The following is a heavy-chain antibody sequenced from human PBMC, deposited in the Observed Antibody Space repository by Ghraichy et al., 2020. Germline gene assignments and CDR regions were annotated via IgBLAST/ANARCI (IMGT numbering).Heavy chain of an antibody. D-gene: IGHD6-19*01. CDR1: GFTFSAYN. CDR2: ISDAGSNE. V-gene: IGHV3-30-3*01. J-gene: IGHJ6*02. CDR3: ARATREWLGRFYGVDV. Sequence: GESLNISCAASGFTFSAYNMHWVRKAPGKGLEWVADISDAGSNEYYVDSVKGRFTISIDNSKSTLYLQMNSLRPEDTAVYYCARATREWLGRFYGVDVWGQGTTVIVS.